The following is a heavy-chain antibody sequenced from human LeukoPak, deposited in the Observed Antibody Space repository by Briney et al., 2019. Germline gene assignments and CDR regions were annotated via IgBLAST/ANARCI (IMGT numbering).Heavy chain of an antibody. J-gene: IGHJ4*02. CDR3: ARDSSGWSGRHPVDY. Sequence: GGSLRLSCAASGFTFSSYAIHWVRQAPGKGLEWVAVVSYDGSNKYYADSVKGRFTISRDNPKNTLYLQMNSLRAEDTAVYYCARDSSGWSGRHPVDYWGQGTLVTVSS. V-gene: IGHV3-30-3*01. CDR2: VSYDGSNK. D-gene: IGHD6-19*01. CDR1: GFTFSSYA.